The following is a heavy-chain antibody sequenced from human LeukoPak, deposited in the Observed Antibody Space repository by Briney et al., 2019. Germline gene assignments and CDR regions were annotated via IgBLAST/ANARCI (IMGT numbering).Heavy chain of an antibody. Sequence: GGSLRLSCAASGNYWTHWVRQAPGKGLVWVSHINSDGSWTSYADSVKGRFTISEDNAKNTVYLQMNSLRAEDTAVYYCVSFYETYWGRGTLVTVSS. CDR2: INSDGSWT. J-gene: IGHJ4*02. CDR3: VSFYETY. V-gene: IGHV3-74*01. CDR1: GNYW. D-gene: IGHD2/OR15-2a*01.